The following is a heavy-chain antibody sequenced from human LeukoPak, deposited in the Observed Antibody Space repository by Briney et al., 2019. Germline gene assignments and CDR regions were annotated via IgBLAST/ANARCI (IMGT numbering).Heavy chain of an antibody. D-gene: IGHD3-16*02. CDR1: GFTFDDYA. CDR3: AKEGRLRLGELSLYQGFFDY. CDR2: ISWNSGSI. Sequence: GGSLRLSCAASGFTFDDYAMHWVRQAPGKGLEWVSGISWNSGSIGYADSVKGRFTISRDNAKNSLYLQMNSLRAEDVALYYCAKEGRLRLGELSLYQGFFDYWGQGTLVTVSS. V-gene: IGHV3-9*03. J-gene: IGHJ4*02.